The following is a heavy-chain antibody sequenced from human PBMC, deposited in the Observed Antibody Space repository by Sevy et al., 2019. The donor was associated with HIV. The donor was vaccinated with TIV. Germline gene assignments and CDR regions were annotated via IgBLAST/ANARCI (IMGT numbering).Heavy chain of an antibody. D-gene: IGHD3-9*01. J-gene: IGHJ5*02. CDR3: ERVDPAFGWFRLRARRTNNWFDP. Sequence: GGSLRLSCAASGFTFSSYWMHWVRQAPGKGLVWFSRINSDGSSTSYADSVKSRFTISSDIAKDTLYLQMNSLRDGDLAVDYCERVDPAFGWFRLRARRTNNWFDPWGQGTLVTVSS. V-gene: IGHV3-74*01. CDR2: INSDGSST. CDR1: GFTFSSYW.